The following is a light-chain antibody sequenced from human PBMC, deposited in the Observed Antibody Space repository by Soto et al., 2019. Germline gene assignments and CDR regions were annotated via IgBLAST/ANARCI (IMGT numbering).Light chain of an antibody. CDR1: KLGDKY. Sequence: SYELTQPPSVSVSPGQTASITCSGDKLGDKYVCWYQRKPGQSPVLVIYQDTKRPSGIPERFSGSNSGNTAALTISGTQAMDEADYYCQAWDSTTVVFGGGTKLTVL. V-gene: IGLV3-1*01. CDR3: QAWDSTTVV. CDR2: QDT. J-gene: IGLJ2*01.